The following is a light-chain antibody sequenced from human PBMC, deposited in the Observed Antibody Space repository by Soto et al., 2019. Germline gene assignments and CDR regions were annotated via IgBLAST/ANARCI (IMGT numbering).Light chain of an antibody. CDR2: DAS. CDR1: QSVDNY. J-gene: IGKJ4*01. CDR3: QQRSNWPLT. V-gene: IGKV3-11*01. Sequence: EIVMPQSPATLSVSPGERSTLSCMASQSVDNYLAWYQQKPGQAPRLLIYDASNRATGIPARFSGSGSGSDFTLTISSLEPEDFAVYYCQQRSNWPLTFGGGTKVDIK.